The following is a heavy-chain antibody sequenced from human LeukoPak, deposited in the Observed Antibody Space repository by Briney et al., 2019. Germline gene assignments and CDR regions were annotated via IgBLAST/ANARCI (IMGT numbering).Heavy chain of an antibody. V-gene: IGHV1-2*06. Sequence: ASVKVSCKASGYTFTGYYMHWVRQAPGQGLEWMGRINPNSGGTNYAQTLQGRVTMTRDTSISTAYMELSRLRSDDTAVYYCARDLRFGELLSTDYWGQGTLVTVSS. CDR1: GYTFTGYY. J-gene: IGHJ4*02. D-gene: IGHD3-10*01. CDR3: ARDLRFGELLSTDY. CDR2: INPNSGGT.